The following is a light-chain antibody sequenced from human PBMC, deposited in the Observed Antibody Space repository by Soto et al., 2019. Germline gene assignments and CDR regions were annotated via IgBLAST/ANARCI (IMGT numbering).Light chain of an antibody. Sequence: EIVMPQTPLSSRVTLGQPASISCRSSQSLVHRDGNTYLSWLHQRPGQPPRLLIYMISDRFSGVPERFGGSGAGTDFTLKISREEAEDVGVYYCMQATQPYTFGQGTKLEIE. CDR1: QSLVHRDGNTY. J-gene: IGKJ2*01. V-gene: IGKV2-24*01. CDR2: MIS. CDR3: MQATQPYT.